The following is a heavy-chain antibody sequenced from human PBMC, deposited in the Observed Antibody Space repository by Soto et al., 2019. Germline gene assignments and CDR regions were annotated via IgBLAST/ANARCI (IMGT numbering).Heavy chain of an antibody. J-gene: IGHJ4*02. CDR1: GGSISSYY. CDR2: IYYSGST. Sequence: PSETLSLTCTVSGGSISSYYWSWIRQPPGKGLEWIGYIYYSGSTNYNPSLKSRVTISVDTSKNQFSLKLSSVTAADTAVYYCARSKYYDILTGYYSYFDYWGQGTLVTSPQ. CDR3: ARSKYYDILTGYYSYFDY. V-gene: IGHV4-59*08. D-gene: IGHD3-9*01.